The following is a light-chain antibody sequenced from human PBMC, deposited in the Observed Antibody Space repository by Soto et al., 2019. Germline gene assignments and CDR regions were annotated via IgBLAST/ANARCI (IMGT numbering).Light chain of an antibody. J-gene: IGLJ3*02. CDR2: EVS. CDR3: NSYTTTSARV. V-gene: IGLV2-14*01. CDR1: SNDVGAFNF. Sequence: QSALTQPASVTGSPGQSITISCTGTSNDVGAFNFVSWYQQHPGKAPKVIIYEVSNRPSGVSNRFSGSKSGNTASLTISGLQAEDEADYYCNSYTTTSARVFGGGTNLTVL.